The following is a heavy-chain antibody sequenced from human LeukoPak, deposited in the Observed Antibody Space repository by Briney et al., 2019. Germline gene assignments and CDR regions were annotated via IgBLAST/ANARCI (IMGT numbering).Heavy chain of an antibody. V-gene: IGHV3-21*01. Sequence: RGSLRLSCAASGFSFNTYSMSWVRQAPGKGLEWVGIISRTSESIFYADSLKGRFTISRDNAKNSLYLQMNGLRAEDTAAYYCARGATDITRWFDPWGQGTLVIVSS. D-gene: IGHD3-3*01. CDR2: ISRTSESI. CDR1: GFSFNTYS. J-gene: IGHJ5*02. CDR3: ARGATDITRWFDP.